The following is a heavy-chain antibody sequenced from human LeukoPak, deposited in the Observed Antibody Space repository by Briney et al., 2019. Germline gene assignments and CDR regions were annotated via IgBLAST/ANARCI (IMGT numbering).Heavy chain of an antibody. Sequence: PSETLSLTCAVYGGSFSGYYWSWIRQPPGKGLEWIGGINHSGSTNYNPSLKSRVTISVDTSKNQFSLKLSSVTAADTAVYYCARGAITMVRGVIIYYYYYGMDVWGQGTTVTVSS. V-gene: IGHV4-34*01. J-gene: IGHJ6*02. D-gene: IGHD3-10*01. CDR1: GGSFSGYY. CDR2: INHSGST. CDR3: ARGAITMVRGVIIYYYYYGMDV.